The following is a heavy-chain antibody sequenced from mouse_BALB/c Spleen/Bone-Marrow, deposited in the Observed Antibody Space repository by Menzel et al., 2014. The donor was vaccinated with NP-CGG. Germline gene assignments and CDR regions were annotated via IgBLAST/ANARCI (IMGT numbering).Heavy chain of an antibody. CDR3: ARERDYGDYFDY. CDR2: INPYNEGS. Sequence: EVQLQQSGPELVKPGASVKMSCKASGYTFTRYVIHWVRQKPGQGLDWIGYINPYNEGSKYNEKFKGEATLTSDKSSHPAYMELRSLTSDDSAVYYCARERDYGDYFDYWGQGTTLTVSS. D-gene: IGHD1-1*01. V-gene: IGHV1-14*01. J-gene: IGHJ2*01. CDR1: GYTFTRYV.